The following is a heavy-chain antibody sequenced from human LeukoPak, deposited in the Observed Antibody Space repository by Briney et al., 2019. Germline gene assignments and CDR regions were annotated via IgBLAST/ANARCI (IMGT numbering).Heavy chain of an antibody. CDR3: ARSWNDRSIPYYHYGMDV. D-gene: IGHD1-1*01. CDR2: IIPIFGTA. Sequence: SVRVSCKASGGTFSSYAISWVRQAPGQGLEWMGGIIPIFGTANYAQKFQGRVTITADESTSTAYMELSSLRSEDTAVYYCARSWNDRSIPYYHYGMDVWGQGTTVTVSS. CDR1: GGTFSSYA. J-gene: IGHJ6*02. V-gene: IGHV1-69*13.